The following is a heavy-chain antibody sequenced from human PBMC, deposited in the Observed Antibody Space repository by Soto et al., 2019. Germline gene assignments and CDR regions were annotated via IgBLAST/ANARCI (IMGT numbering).Heavy chain of an antibody. V-gene: IGHV3-74*01. CDR1: GFTFSSYC. CDR3: ARHGYNYGFDY. CDR2: IYTVGSST. D-gene: IGHD5-18*01. Sequence: EVQLVESGGGLVQPGWSLRLSCAASGFTFSSYCMHWVRQAPGKGLVWVSRIYTVGSSTSYVDSVKGRFTISRDNAKNTLFLQMNSLTAEDTAVYYCARHGYNYGFDYWGQGTLVTVSS. J-gene: IGHJ4*02.